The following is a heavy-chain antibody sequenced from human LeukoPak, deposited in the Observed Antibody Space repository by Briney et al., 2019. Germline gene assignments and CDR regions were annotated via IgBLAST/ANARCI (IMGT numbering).Heavy chain of an antibody. Sequence: GGSLRLSCAASRFTFNSYAMSWVRQAPGKGLEWVSAISGSGGSTYYADSVKGRFTISRDNSKNTLYLQMNSLRAEDTAVYYCAKYRHWNGGYDYWGQGTLVTVSS. V-gene: IGHV3-23*01. D-gene: IGHD1-1*01. J-gene: IGHJ4*02. CDR1: RFTFNSYA. CDR2: ISGSGGST. CDR3: AKYRHWNGGYDY.